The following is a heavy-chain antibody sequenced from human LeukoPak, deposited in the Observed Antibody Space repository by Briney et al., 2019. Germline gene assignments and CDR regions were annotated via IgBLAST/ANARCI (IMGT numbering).Heavy chain of an antibody. V-gene: IGHV4-39*01. CDR2: IYYSGSS. D-gene: IGHD2-2*01. CDR1: GGSISSSSYY. CDR3: ARRGYCSSTSCYEYWFDP. Sequence: SETLSLTCTVSGGSISSSSYYWGWIRQPPGKGLEWIGIIYYSGSSYYNPSLKSRLTISVDTSKNQFSLKLSSVTATDTAVYYCARRGYCSSTSCYEYWFDPWGQGTLVTVSS. J-gene: IGHJ5*02.